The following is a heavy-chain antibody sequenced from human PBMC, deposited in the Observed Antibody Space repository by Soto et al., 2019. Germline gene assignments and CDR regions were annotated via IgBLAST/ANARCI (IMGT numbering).Heavy chain of an antibody. J-gene: IGHJ4*02. CDR1: GFTFSSYA. V-gene: IGHV3-30-3*01. CDR2: ISYDGSNK. D-gene: IGHD1-26*01. Sequence: QVQLVESGGGVVQPGRSLRLSCAASGFTFSSYAMHWVRQAPGKGLEWVAVISYDGSNKYYADSVKGRFTISRDNSKNQRYLQMNSLRAEDTAVYYCARGEGATIRYFAYWGQGTLVTVSS. CDR3: ARGEGATIRYFAY.